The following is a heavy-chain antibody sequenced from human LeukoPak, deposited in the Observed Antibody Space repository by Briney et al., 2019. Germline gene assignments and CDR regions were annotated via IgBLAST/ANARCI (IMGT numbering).Heavy chain of an antibody. CDR2: ISYDGSNK. V-gene: IGHV3-30*04. CDR3: ARGIAVAGPPFDC. D-gene: IGHD6-19*01. Sequence: GGSLRLSCAASGFTFSSYAMHWARQASGKGLEWVAIISYDGSNKYYADSVKGRFTISRDNSKNTLYLQMNSLRAEDTAVYYCARGIAVAGPPFDCWGQGALVTVSS. J-gene: IGHJ4*02. CDR1: GFTFSSYA.